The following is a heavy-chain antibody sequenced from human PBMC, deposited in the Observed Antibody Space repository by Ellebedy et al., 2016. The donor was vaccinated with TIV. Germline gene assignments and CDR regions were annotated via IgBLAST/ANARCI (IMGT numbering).Heavy chain of an antibody. D-gene: IGHD4-23*01. CDR3: ARVVGNSKGKWFDP. CDR2: IYPGDADT. J-gene: IGHJ5*02. CDR1: GYSFASYW. Sequence: ASVKVSCKGFGYSFASYWIGWVRQMPGKGLEWMGSIYPGDADTGYSPSFQGPVSISADKSTGTAYLQWTSLKASDTAMYYCARVVGNSKGKWFDPWGQGTLVIVSS. V-gene: IGHV5-51*01.